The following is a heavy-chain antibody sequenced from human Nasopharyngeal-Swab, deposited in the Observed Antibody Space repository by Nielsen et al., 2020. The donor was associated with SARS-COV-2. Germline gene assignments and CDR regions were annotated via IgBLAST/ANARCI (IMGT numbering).Heavy chain of an antibody. Sequence: GGSLRLSCAASGFTFSSYSMNWVRQAPGKGLEWVSYISSSSSTIYYADSVKGQFTISRDNAKNSLYLQMNSLRAEDTAVYYCARGGADCSSTSCYVSYYYYYMDVWGKGTTVTVSS. D-gene: IGHD2-2*01. J-gene: IGHJ6*03. CDR1: GFTFSSYS. CDR2: ISSSSSTI. V-gene: IGHV3-48*01. CDR3: ARGGADCSSTSCYVSYYYYYMDV.